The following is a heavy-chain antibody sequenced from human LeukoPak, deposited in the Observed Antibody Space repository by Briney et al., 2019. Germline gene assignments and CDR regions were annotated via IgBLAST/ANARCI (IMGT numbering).Heavy chain of an antibody. J-gene: IGHJ6*02. CDR2: IIPIFGTA. D-gene: IGHD3-22*01. CDR1: GGTFSSYA. Sequence: ASVKASCKASGGTFSSYAISWVRQAPGQGLEWMGGIIPIFGTANYAQKFQGRVTITADESTSTAYMELSSLRSEDTAVYYCARTYDSSGYFSYYYYYGMDVWGQGTTVTVSS. CDR3: ARTYDSSGYFSYYYYYGMDV. V-gene: IGHV1-69*01.